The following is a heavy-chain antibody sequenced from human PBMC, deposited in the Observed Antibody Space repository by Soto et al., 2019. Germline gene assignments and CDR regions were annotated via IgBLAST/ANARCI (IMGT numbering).Heavy chain of an antibody. V-gene: IGHV1-18*01. Sequence: QIQLLQSRTEAKKPGASVRVSCKASGYIFTSWRITWVRQAPGQGLEYMGWINPYNGKTNYAQKFQGRVTMNTDTSTNTAYMELGSLRSDDTALYYCARESGGLDPWGQGTLVTVSS. CDR3: ARESGGLDP. CDR1: GYIFTSWR. CDR2: INPYNGKT. J-gene: IGHJ5*02.